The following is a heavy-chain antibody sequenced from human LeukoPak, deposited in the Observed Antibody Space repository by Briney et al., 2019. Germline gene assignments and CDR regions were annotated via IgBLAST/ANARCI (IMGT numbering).Heavy chain of an antibody. CDR3: ARVMGYYGSGSYLPYYYYYGMDV. V-gene: IGHV3-30*04. CDR2: ISYDGSNK. J-gene: IGHJ6*02. D-gene: IGHD3-10*01. CDR1: GFTFSSYA. Sequence: PGGSLRLSCAASGFTFSSYAMHWVRQAPGKGLEWVAVISYDGSNKYYADSVKGRFTISRDNSENTLYLQMNSLRAEDTAVYYCARVMGYYGSGSYLPYYYYYGMDVWGQGTTVTVSS.